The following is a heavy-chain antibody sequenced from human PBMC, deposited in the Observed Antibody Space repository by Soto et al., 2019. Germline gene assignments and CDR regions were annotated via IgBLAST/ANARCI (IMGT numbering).Heavy chain of an antibody. CDR1: GFIFSNAW. CDR3: RTQWLD. J-gene: IGHJ4*02. CDR2: IKKKADGGTT. D-gene: IGHD6-19*01. Sequence: GSLSLSCAASGFIFSNAWMRWVRQAPGNGLEWVGLIKKKADGGTTDYAAPLKGRFTISRDDSKHTLYLQMSSLKTEDTAVYYCRTQWLDWGQGTLVTVSS. V-gene: IGHV3-15*01.